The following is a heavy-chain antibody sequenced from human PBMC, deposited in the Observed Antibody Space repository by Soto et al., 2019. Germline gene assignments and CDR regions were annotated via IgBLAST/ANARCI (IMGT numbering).Heavy chain of an antibody. V-gene: IGHV3-30-3*01. CDR2: ISYDGSDK. CDR3: ARGHYYGMDV. J-gene: IGHJ6*02. Sequence: LRLSCAASGFTLSGYVLHWVRQAPGKGLEWVALISYDGSDKNYGDSVKGRFTMSRDNAENTLYLQMSSLRAEDTAVYYCARGHYYGMDVWGQGTTVTVSS. CDR1: GFTLSGYV.